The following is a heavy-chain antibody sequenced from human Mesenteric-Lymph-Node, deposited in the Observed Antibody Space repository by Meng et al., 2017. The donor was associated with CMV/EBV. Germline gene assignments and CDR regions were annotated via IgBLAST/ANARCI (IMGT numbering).Heavy chain of an antibody. CDR1: GDSISSTDYF. CDR3: TRETNVAVPTYIDS. J-gene: IGHJ4*02. D-gene: IGHD2-2*01. CDR2: IYYSGTT. V-gene: IGHV4-39*07. Sequence: SETLSLTCTVSGDSISSTDYFWGWIRQPPGKGLEWIGSIYYSGTTYYNPFLKSRVAISVDTSKNKCSLRLSSVTAADTAVYYCTRETNVAVPTYIDSWGQGTLVTVSS.